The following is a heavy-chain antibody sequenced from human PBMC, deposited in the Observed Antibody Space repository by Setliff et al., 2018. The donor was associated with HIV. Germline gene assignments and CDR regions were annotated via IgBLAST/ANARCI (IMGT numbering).Heavy chain of an antibody. J-gene: IGHJ4*02. CDR2: MNAASGKT. V-gene: IGHV1-3*03. CDR3: VRVRVGGSLYFDF. D-gene: IGHD1-26*01. Sequence: GASVKVSCKASGYNFSTYALHWVRQAPGQRLEWLGWMNAASGKTKYSEEFQNSISFTRDTSANIGYLELTKLRSEDMGIYYCVRVRVGGSLYFDFWGQGTPVTVSS. CDR1: GYNFSTYA.